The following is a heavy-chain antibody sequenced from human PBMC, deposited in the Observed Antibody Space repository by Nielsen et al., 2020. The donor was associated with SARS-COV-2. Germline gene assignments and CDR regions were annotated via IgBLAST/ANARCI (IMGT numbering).Heavy chain of an antibody. V-gene: IGHV3-7*01. CDR1: GFTFSSYW. CDR2: IKQDGSEK. J-gene: IGHJ4*02. D-gene: IGHD5-24*01. Sequence: GGSLRLSCAASGFTFSSYWMSWVRQAPGKRLEWVANIKQDGSEKYYVDSVKGRFTISRDNAKNSLYLQMNSLRAEDTAVYYCAREGADGYNAVDYWGQGTLVTVSS. CDR3: AREGADGYNAVDY.